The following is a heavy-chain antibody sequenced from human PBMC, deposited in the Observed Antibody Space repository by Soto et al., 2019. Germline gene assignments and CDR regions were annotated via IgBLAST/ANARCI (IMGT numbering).Heavy chain of an antibody. CDR2: ISGSGGST. D-gene: IGHD2-2*01. CDR1: GFTFSSYA. J-gene: IGHJ5*02. V-gene: IGHV3-23*01. CDR3: AKDRYIVVVPESWFDP. Sequence: PGGSLRLSCAASGFTFSSYAMSWVRQAPGKGLEWVSAISGSGGSTYYADSVKGRFTISRDNSKNTLYLQMNSLRAEDTAVYYCAKDRYIVVVPESWFDPWSQGTLVTVSS.